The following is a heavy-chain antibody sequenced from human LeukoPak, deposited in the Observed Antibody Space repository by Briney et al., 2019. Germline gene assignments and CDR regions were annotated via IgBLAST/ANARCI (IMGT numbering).Heavy chain of an antibody. CDR3: ATTPQTDWLYAFDI. CDR2: ISAYNGNT. CDR1: GYTFTSYG. D-gene: IGHD3-9*01. J-gene: IGHJ3*02. Sequence: GASVKVSCKASGYTFTSYGISWVRQAPGQGLEWMGWISAYNGNTNYAQKLQGRVTMTTDTSTSTAYMELRSLRSDDTAVYYCATTPQTDWLYAFDIWGQGTMVTVSS. V-gene: IGHV1-18*01.